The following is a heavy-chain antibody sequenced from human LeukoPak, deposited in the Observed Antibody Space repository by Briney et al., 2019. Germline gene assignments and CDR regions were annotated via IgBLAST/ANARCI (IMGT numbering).Heavy chain of an antibody. CDR3: ARDRASMDDDYYYGMDV. Sequence: PGGSLSLSCTASGFTFSSYAMHWVREAPGKGLEWVAVISYDGSNKYYADSVKGRFTISRDNSKNTLYLQMNSLRAEDTAVYYCARDRASMDDDYYYGMDVWGQGTTVTVSS. D-gene: IGHD2-8*01. CDR2: ISYDGSNK. J-gene: IGHJ6*02. V-gene: IGHV3-30-3*01. CDR1: GFTFSSYA.